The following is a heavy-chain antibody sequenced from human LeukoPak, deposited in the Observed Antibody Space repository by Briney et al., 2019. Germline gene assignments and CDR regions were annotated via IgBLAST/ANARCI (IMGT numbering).Heavy chain of an antibody. D-gene: IGHD3-22*01. V-gene: IGHV3-48*03. J-gene: IGHJ3*02. Sequence: GGSLRLSCAASGFTFSSYEMNWVRQAPAKGLEWVSYISSSGSTIYYADSVKGRFTISRDNAKNSLYLQMNSLRAEDTAVYYCARTYDSSGYYGGAFDIWGQGTMVTVSS. CDR2: ISSSGSTI. CDR3: ARTYDSSGYYGGAFDI. CDR1: GFTFSSYE.